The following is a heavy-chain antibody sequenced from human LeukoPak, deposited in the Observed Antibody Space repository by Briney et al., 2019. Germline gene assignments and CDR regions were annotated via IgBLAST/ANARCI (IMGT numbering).Heavy chain of an antibody. D-gene: IGHD5-24*01. CDR1: GDSVSGNSSG. J-gene: IGHJ3*01. CDR2: TYYRSKWYN. Sequence: SQTLSLTCANSGDSVSGNSSGYNWIRQSPSRGLEWVGRTYYRSKWYNDYAVSVKSRIIIDPDTSKNQLSLQLKSVTPEDTAVYYCARGGQGDGYSADEAFDFWGQGTMVTVSS. V-gene: IGHV6-1*01. CDR3: ARGGQGDGYSADEAFDF.